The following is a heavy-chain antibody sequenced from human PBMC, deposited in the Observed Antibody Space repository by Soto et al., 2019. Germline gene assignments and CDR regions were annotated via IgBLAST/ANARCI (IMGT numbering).Heavy chain of an antibody. Sequence: GGSLRLSCAASGFTFSSYAMHWVRQVPGKGLEWVAVISYDGSNKYYADSVKGRFTISRDNSKNTLYLQMNSLRAEDTAVYYCARDWRLRPNDYYYSYYGMDVWGQGTTVTVSS. D-gene: IGHD5-12*01. CDR1: GFTFSSYA. CDR2: ISYDGSNK. J-gene: IGHJ6*02. V-gene: IGHV3-30-3*01. CDR3: ARDWRLRPNDYYYSYYGMDV.